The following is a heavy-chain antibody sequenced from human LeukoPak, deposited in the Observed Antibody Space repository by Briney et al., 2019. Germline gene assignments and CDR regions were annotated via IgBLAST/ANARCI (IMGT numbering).Heavy chain of an antibody. CDR1: GFTFSSYA. Sequence: PGGSLRLSCAASGFTFSSYAMSWVRQAPGKGLEWGSAISGSGGSTYYADSVKGRFTISRDNSKNTLYLQMNSLRAEDTAVYYCAKALYWGGESHDAFDIWGQGTMVTVSS. CDR3: AKALYWGGESHDAFDI. D-gene: IGHD7-27*01. V-gene: IGHV3-23*01. J-gene: IGHJ3*02. CDR2: ISGSGGST.